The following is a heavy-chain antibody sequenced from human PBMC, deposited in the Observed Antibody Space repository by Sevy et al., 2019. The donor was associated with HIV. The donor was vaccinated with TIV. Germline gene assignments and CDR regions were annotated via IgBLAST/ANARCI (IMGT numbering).Heavy chain of an antibody. Sequence: ASVKVSCKVSGKSLTAFSMHWVRQAPGKGLEWMGSFDPEDGETIYAQKLQGRLTMTEDTSTDTAYMELSRLRSEDTGVYYCATTKDYYETSGSPFDYWGQGTLVTVSS. D-gene: IGHD3-22*01. V-gene: IGHV1-24*01. CDR3: ATTKDYYETSGSPFDY. CDR1: GKSLTAFS. J-gene: IGHJ4*02. CDR2: FDPEDGET.